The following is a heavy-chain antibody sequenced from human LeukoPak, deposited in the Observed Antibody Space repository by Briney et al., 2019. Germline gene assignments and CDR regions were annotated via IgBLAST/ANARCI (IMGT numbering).Heavy chain of an antibody. CDR2: INHSGST. D-gene: IGHD2-15*01. CDR3: ARLRVPYCSGGSCYVDYYYYMDV. J-gene: IGHJ6*03. Sequence: SETLSLTCAVYGGSFSGYYWSWIRQPPGKGLEWIGEINHSGSTNYNPSLKSRVTISVDTSKNQFSLKLSSVTAADTAVYYCARLRVPYCSGGSCYVDYYYYMDVWGKGTTVTISS. V-gene: IGHV4-34*01. CDR1: GGSFSGYY.